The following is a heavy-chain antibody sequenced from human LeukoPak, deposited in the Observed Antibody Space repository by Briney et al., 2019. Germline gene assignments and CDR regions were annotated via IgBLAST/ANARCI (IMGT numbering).Heavy chain of an antibody. V-gene: IGHV3-21*01. CDR1: GFTFSSYS. CDR2: ISSSSSYI. Sequence: PGGSLRLSCAASGFTFSSYSMNWVRQAPGKGLEWVSCISSSSSYIYYADSVKGRFTISRDNAKNSVYLQMNSLRAEDTAVYYCARDRGGAYDFWSGYYTGYFDYWGQGTLVPVSS. D-gene: IGHD3-3*01. CDR3: ARDRGGAYDFWSGYYTGYFDY. J-gene: IGHJ4*02.